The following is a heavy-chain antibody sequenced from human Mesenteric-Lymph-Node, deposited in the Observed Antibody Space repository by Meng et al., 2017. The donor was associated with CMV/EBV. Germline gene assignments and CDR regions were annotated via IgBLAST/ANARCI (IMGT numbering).Heavy chain of an antibody. CDR3: ARKGAAMEPFYYYYGMDV. CDR2: IKQDGSEK. Sequence: GESLKISCTASGFTFSDHYMDWVRQAPGKGLEWVANIKQDGSEKYYVDSVKGRFTISRDNAKNSLYLQMNSLRAEDTAVYYCARKGAAMEPFYYYYGMDVWGQGTTVTVSS. CDR1: GFTFSDHY. V-gene: IGHV3-7*01. D-gene: IGHD5-18*01. J-gene: IGHJ6*02.